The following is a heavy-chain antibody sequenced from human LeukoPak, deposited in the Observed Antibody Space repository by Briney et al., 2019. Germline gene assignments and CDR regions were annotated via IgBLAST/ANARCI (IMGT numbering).Heavy chain of an antibody. J-gene: IGHJ5*02. CDR2: FKSDGSST. CDR1: GFTVSSNY. Sequence: PGGSLRLSCAASGFTVSSNYMSWVRQAPGKGLVWVSRFKSDGSSTSFADSVKGRFTISRDNAKNTLYLEMNSLRAEDTAVYYCAKSDWFDPWGQGTLVTVSS. V-gene: IGHV3-74*01. CDR3: AKSDWFDP.